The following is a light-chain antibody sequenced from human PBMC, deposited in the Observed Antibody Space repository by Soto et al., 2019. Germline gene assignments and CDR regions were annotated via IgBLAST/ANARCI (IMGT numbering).Light chain of an antibody. CDR3: QRKRT. CDR2: GAS. J-gene: IGKJ1*01. V-gene: IGKV3-20*01. Sequence: EIVLTQSPGTLSLSPGERATLSCRASQSVSSSYLAWYQQKPGQAPRLLIYGASSRATGIPDRFSGSGSGTDFTLTISRLESEDFAVYYCQRKRTFGQGTKVDI. CDR1: QSVSSSY.